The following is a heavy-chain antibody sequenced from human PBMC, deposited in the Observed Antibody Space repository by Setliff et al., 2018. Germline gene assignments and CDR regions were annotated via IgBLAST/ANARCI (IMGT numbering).Heavy chain of an antibody. J-gene: IGHJ4*02. Sequence: SETLSLTCTVSGASISSYYWSWIRQPPGKGLEWIGYIYYSGSTKYNPSLGSRISMSLDTSKNQISLNLTSVTAADTAMYYCARDQFSSGWYGAPESYFDCWGQGILVTVSS. V-gene: IGHV4-59*01. CDR3: ARDQFSSGWYGAPESYFDC. CDR2: IYYSGST. CDR1: GASISSYY. D-gene: IGHD6-19*01.